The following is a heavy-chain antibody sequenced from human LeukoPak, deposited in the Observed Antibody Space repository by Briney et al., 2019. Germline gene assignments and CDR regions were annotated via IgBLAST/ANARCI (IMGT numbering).Heavy chain of an antibody. D-gene: IGHD2-2*01. V-gene: IGHV1-2*02. Sequence: ASVKVSCKASGYTFTGYYMHWVRQAPGQGLEWMGWTNPNSGGTTYAQKFQGRVTMTRDTSISTAYMELSRLRSDDTAVYYCARGTPGYQLLSPGPFDPWGQGTLVTVSS. J-gene: IGHJ5*02. CDR2: TNPNSGGT. CDR1: GYTFTGYY. CDR3: ARGTPGYQLLSPGPFDP.